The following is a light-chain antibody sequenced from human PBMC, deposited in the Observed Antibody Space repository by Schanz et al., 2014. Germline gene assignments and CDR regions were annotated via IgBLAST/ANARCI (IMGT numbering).Light chain of an antibody. Sequence: QSALTQPRSVSGSPGQSVTISCTGTSSDVGGYNYVSWYQQHPGKAPKLMIYEVNKRPSGVPDRFTGSKSGNTASLTISGLQAEDEADYYCSSYTSSSTLGVFGGGTKVTVL. V-gene: IGLV2-11*01. CDR2: EVN. CDR3: SSYTSSSTLGV. J-gene: IGLJ3*02. CDR1: SSDVGGYNY.